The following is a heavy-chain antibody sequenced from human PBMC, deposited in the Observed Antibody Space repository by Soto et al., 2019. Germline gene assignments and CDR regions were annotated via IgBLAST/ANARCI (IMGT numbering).Heavy chain of an antibody. Sequence: GASVKVSCKASGGTFSSYAISWVRQAPGQGLEWMGGIIPIFGTANYAQKFQGRVTITADESTSTAYMELSSLRSEDTAVYYCARDRRESYLDGAFDIWGQGTVVTVSS. CDR2: IIPIFGTA. J-gene: IGHJ3*02. CDR1: GGTFSSYA. D-gene: IGHD1-26*01. V-gene: IGHV1-69*13. CDR3: ARDRRESYLDGAFDI.